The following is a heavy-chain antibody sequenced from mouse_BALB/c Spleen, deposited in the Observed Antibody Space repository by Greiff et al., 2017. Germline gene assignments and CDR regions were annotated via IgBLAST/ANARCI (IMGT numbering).Heavy chain of an antibody. CDR2: IYPGSGNT. CDR1: GYTFTDYY. V-gene: IGHV1-84*02. D-gene: IGHD2-3*01. Sequence: QVQLQQSGPELVKPGASVKISCKASGYTFTDYYINWVKQKPGQGLEWIGWIYPGSGNTKYNEKFKGKATLTVDTSSSTAYMQLSSLTSEDTAVYFCAREDGYYEDYYAMDYWGQGTSVTVSS. J-gene: IGHJ4*01. CDR3: AREDGYYEDYYAMDY.